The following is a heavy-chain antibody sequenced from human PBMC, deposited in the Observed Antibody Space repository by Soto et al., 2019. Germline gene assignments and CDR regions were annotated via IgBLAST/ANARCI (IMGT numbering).Heavy chain of an antibody. CDR1: GLTFDEHA. Sequence: EVQLVESGGGVVQPGRSLRLSCVVSGLTFDEHAMHWVRQGPGKGLEWVSGIFWSGGSVGYADSVKGRFTVSRDKAKNSLYLQMDSLRAEDTALYYCARDLTPGGADVWGQGTTVTVSS. D-gene: IGHD4-17*01. J-gene: IGHJ6*02. V-gene: IGHV3-9*01. CDR2: IFWSGGSV. CDR3: ARDLTPGGADV.